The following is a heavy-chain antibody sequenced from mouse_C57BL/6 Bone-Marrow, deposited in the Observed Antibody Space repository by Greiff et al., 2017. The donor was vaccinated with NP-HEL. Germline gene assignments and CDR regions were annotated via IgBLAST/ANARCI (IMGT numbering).Heavy chain of an antibody. CDR3: AKTKGQLSWFAY. D-gene: IGHD3-3*01. CDR1: GFSLTSYG. J-gene: IGHJ3*01. CDR2: IWRGGST. V-gene: IGHV2-5*01. Sequence: VKLLESGPGLVQPSQSLSITCTVSGFSLTSYGVHWVRQSPGKGLEWLGVIWRGGSTDYNAAFMSRLSITKDNYKSQVFFKMNSLHAYDTAIYYCAKTKGQLSWFAYWGQGTLVTVSA.